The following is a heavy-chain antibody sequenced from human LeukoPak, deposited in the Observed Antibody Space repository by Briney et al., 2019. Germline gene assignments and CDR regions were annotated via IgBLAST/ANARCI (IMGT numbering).Heavy chain of an antibody. V-gene: IGHV5-51*01. D-gene: IGHD6-13*01. CDR2: IYPGDSDT. J-gene: IGHJ4*02. Sequence: GESLKISCKGSGYSFTSYWIGWVRQMPGKGLEWMGIIYPGDSDTRYSPSFQGQVTISADKSISTACLQWSSLKASDTAMYYCARHGTYSSSWNNSDYWGQGTLVTVSS. CDR1: GYSFTSYW. CDR3: ARHGTYSSSWNNSDY.